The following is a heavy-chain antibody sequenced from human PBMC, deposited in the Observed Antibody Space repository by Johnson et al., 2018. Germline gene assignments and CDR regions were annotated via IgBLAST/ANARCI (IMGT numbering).Heavy chain of an antibody. CDR1: GFTLSDHW. CDR3: ARGHYGLDV. V-gene: IGHV3-7*04. CDR2: INQGGSEK. Sequence: VQLVQSGGDLVQPGESLRLSCTASGFTLSDHWISWVRQAPGKGLEWVAHINQGGSEKSYVDSVKGRFTISRDNAKHSLFLQMNTLRAGDTAMYYCARGHYGLDVWGQGTTVTVSS. J-gene: IGHJ6*02.